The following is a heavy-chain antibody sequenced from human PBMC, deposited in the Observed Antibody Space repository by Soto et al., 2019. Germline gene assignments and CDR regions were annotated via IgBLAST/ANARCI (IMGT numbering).Heavy chain of an antibody. CDR1: GGSLSGYY. CDR2: INHRGSS. V-gene: IGHV4-34*01. D-gene: IGHD1-1*01. CDR3: SRSGNRNSRDGVDV. J-gene: IGHJ6*02. Sequence: PSETLSLTCAVNGGSLSGYYWTWIRQSPGKGLEWIGEINHRGSSDYNPSLKSRVTLSIDASMNHVTLELTSVTAADTAVYYCSRSGNRNSRDGVDVWTQGTSDTASS.